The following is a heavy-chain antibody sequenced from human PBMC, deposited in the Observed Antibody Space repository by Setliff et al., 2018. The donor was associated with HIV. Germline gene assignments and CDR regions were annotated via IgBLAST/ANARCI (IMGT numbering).Heavy chain of an antibody. J-gene: IGHJ4*02. CDR1: GFTFSSYL. D-gene: IGHD3-22*01. CDR3: ARASYYYDSSGWVDY. CDR2: IKQDGSEK. Sequence: GGSLRLSCVASGFTFSSYLMSWVRQAPGKGLEWVANIKQDGSEKYNVDSVKGRFTIARDNAKNSLYLQRNSLRAEDTAVYYCARASYYYDSSGWVDYWGQGTLVTVSS. V-gene: IGHV3-7*04.